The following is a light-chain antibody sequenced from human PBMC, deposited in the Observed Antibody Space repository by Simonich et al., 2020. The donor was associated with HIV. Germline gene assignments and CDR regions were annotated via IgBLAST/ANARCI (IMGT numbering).Light chain of an antibody. CDR2: GAS. J-gene: IGKJ4*01. V-gene: IGKV3-15*01. CDR1: QSVSNT. CDR3: QQYNKWQLT. Sequence: EIVMTQSPVTLSVSPGERATLSCRVSQSVSNTLAWYQQKPGQAPRLLIYGASTRATGVPDRFSGSGSGTEFSLTISSLQSEDSAVYYCQQYNKWQLTFGGGTKVEIK.